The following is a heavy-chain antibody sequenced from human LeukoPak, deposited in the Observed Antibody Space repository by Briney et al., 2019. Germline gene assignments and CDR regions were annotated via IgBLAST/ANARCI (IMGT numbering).Heavy chain of an antibody. Sequence: PGGSLRLSWAASGFTFSSYGMSWVRQAPGKGLEWVSSISSSSSYIYYADSVKGRFTISRDNAKNSLYLQMNSLRAEDTAVYYCARSGAYDFWSGYLGYYFDYWGQGTLVTVSS. CDR3: ARSGAYDFWSGYLGYYFDY. CDR2: ISSSSSYI. V-gene: IGHV3-21*01. D-gene: IGHD3-3*01. J-gene: IGHJ4*02. CDR1: GFTFSSYG.